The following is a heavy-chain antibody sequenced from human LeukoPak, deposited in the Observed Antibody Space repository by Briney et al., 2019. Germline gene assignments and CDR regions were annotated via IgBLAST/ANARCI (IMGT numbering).Heavy chain of an antibody. CDR1: GFTFSNAW. CDR2: IKSKTDGGTT. CDR3: AKDFSVYYYDSRVLDY. V-gene: IGHV3-15*01. D-gene: IGHD3-22*01. Sequence: GGSLRLSCAASGFTFSNAWMTWVRQAPGKGLEWVGHIKSKTDGGTTDYAAPVKGRFTISRDDSKNTLYLQMNRLRAEDTAVYYCAKDFSVYYYDSRVLDYWSQGTLVTVSS. J-gene: IGHJ4*02.